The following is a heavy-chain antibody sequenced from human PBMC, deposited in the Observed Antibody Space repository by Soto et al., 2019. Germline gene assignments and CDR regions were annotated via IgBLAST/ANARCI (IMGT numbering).Heavy chain of an antibody. Sequence: QVQLQESGPGLVRPSQTLSLTCTVSGGSISYDHYHWTWIRQPPGKGLEWIGYIHYSGSVFYNPSLQSRLSMSVDTSKNLFSLKLSSVTAADTAVYFCVRADDGGDRDYYGLDVWGQGTTVTVSS. CDR1: GGSISYDHYH. V-gene: IGHV4-30-4*01. CDR2: IHYSGSV. CDR3: VRADDGGDRDYYGLDV. J-gene: IGHJ6*02. D-gene: IGHD2-21*02.